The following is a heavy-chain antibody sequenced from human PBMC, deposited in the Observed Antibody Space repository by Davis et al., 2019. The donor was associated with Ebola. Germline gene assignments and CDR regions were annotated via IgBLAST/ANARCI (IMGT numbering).Heavy chain of an antibody. CDR1: GGSISSHY. J-gene: IGHJ4*02. CDR2: IYTSGRT. D-gene: IGHD2-15*01. CDR3: VRDGCPGGSCYCGDY. Sequence: PSETLSLTCTVSGGSISSHYWSWIRQPAGKGLEWLGRIYTSGRTNYNPSLKSRVTMSVDTSKNQFSLRLSSVTAADTAVYYCVRDGCPGGSCYCGDYWGQGTLVTVSS. V-gene: IGHV4-4*07.